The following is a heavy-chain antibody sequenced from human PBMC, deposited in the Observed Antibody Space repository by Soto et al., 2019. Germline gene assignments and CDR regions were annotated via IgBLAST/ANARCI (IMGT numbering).Heavy chain of an antibody. Sequence: GSMRHSCGASGGTFGSYGRHWVRQEQSKGLEWVAVISYDGSNKYYADSVKGRFTISRDNSKNTLYLQMNSLRAEDTAVYYCAKEGPETTSYYHSYMDVWGKGTTVTVSS. V-gene: IGHV3-30*18. CDR3: AKEGPETTSYYHSYMDV. D-gene: IGHD1-7*01. J-gene: IGHJ6*03. CDR2: ISYDGSNK. CDR1: GGTFGSYG.